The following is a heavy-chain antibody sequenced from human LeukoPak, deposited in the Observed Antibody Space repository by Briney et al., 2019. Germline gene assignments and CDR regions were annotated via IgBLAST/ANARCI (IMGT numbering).Heavy chain of an antibody. CDR2: IYYSGST. J-gene: IGHJ3*02. CDR3: ARDFSYDSSAAFDI. CDR1: GGSISSSSYY. D-gene: IGHD3-22*01. Sequence: SETLSPTSTVSGGSISSSSYYWGWIRQPPGKGLEWIGSIYYSGSTYYNPSLKSRVTISVDTSKNQFSLKLSSVTAADTAVYYCARDFSYDSSAAFDIWGQGTMVSISS. V-gene: IGHV4-39*02.